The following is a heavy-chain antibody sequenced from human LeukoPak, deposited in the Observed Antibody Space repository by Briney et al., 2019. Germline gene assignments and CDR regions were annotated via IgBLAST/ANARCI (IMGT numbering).Heavy chain of an antibody. D-gene: IGHD5-24*01. V-gene: IGHV4-39*01. Sequence: PSETLSLTCTVSGGSISSNNYSWGWIRQPPGKGLEWIGSIFYSGTSYYNPSLKSRVTISVDTSKNQFSLKLSSVTAADTAVYYCARLMGRSPKGKVDYWGQGTLVTVSS. CDR3: ARLMGRSPKGKVDY. CDR1: GGSISSNNYS. J-gene: IGHJ4*02. CDR2: IFYSGTS.